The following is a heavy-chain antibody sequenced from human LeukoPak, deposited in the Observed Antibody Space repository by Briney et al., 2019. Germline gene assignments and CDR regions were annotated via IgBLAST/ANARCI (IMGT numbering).Heavy chain of an antibody. D-gene: IGHD6-13*01. CDR3: ARDPAAGTQTLNWFDP. CDR2: INPNSGGT. CDR1: GYTSTGYY. V-gene: IGHV1-2*02. Sequence: ASVKVSCKASGYTSTGYYMHWVRQAPGQGLEWMGWINPNSGGTNYAQKFQGRVTMTRDTSISTAYMELSRLRSDDTAVYYCARDPAAGTQTLNWFDPWGQGTLVTVSS. J-gene: IGHJ5*02.